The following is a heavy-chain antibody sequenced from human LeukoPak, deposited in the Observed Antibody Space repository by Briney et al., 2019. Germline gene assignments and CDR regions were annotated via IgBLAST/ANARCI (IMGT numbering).Heavy chain of an antibody. CDR3: ASGTDTAMGDYGMDV. Sequence: GASVKLSCKASGGTFSSYAISWVRQAPGQGLEWMGGIIPIFGTANYAQKFQGRVTITADKSTSTAYMEPSSLRSEDTAVYYCASGTDTAMGDYGMDVWGKGTTVTVSS. J-gene: IGHJ6*04. CDR2: IIPIFGTA. V-gene: IGHV1-69*06. CDR1: GGTFSSYA. D-gene: IGHD5-18*01.